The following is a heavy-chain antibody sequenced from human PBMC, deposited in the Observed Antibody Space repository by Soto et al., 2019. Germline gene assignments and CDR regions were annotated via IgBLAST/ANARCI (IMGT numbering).Heavy chain of an antibody. V-gene: IGHV4-31*03. CDR3: ARMANTAMVSWFDP. Sequence: QVQLQESGPGLVKPSQTLSLTCTVSGGSISSGGYYWSWIRQHPGKGLEWIGYIYYSGSTYYNPSLKSRVTRSVDTSKNQFSLKLSSVTAADTAVYYCARMANTAMVSWFDPWGQGTLVTVSS. CDR2: IYYSGST. D-gene: IGHD5-18*01. J-gene: IGHJ5*02. CDR1: GGSISSGGYY.